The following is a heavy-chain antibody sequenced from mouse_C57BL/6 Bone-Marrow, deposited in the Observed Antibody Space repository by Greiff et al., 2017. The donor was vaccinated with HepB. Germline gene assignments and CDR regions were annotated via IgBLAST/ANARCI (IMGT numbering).Heavy chain of an antibody. Sequence: QVQLQQPGAELVKPGASVKLSCKASGYTFTSYWMQWVKQRPGQGLEWIGEIDPSDSYTNYNQKFKGKATLTVDTSSSTAYMQLSSLTSEDSAVYYCARSDWVGRYFDYWGQGTTLTVSS. CDR1: GYTFTSYW. CDR2: IDPSDSYT. J-gene: IGHJ2*01. V-gene: IGHV1-50*01. D-gene: IGHD4-1*01. CDR3: ARSDWVGRYFDY.